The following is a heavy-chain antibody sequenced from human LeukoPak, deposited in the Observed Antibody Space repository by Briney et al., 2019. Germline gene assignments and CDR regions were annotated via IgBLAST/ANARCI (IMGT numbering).Heavy chain of an antibody. J-gene: IGHJ5*02. CDR3: ARDGYYGSGSYPNWFDP. D-gene: IGHD3-10*01. V-gene: IGHV7-4-1*02. CDR2: INTNTGNP. Sequence: ASVKVSCKASGYTFTSYAMNWVRQAPGQGLEWMGWINTNTGNPTYAQGFTGRFVLSLDTSVSTAYLQISSLKAEDTAVYYCARDGYYGSGSYPNWFDPWGQGTLVTVSS. CDR1: GYTFTSYA.